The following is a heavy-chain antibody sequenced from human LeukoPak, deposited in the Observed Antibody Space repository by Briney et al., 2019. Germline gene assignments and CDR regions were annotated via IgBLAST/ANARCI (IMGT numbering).Heavy chain of an antibody. CDR1: GFTFSSYS. J-gene: IGHJ3*02. Sequence: PGGSLRLSCAASGFTFSSYSMNWVRQAPGKGLKWVSSISSSSSYIYYADSVKGRFTISRDNAKNSLYLQMNSLRAEDTAVYYCARSSPRYGAAAYHDAFDIWGQGTMVTVSS. V-gene: IGHV3-21*01. CDR2: ISSSSSYI. CDR3: ARSSPRYGAAAYHDAFDI. D-gene: IGHD6-13*01.